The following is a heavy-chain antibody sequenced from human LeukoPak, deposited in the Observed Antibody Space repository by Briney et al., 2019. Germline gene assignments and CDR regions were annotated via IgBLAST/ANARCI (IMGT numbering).Heavy chain of an antibody. CDR3: AELGITMIGGV. V-gene: IGHV3-30*02. J-gene: IGHJ6*04. Sequence: PGGSLRLSCAASGFSFSNYGINWVRQAPGKGLEWVAFIRFDGSKKYYADSVKGRFTISRDNAKNSLYLQMNSLRAEDTAVYYCAELGITMIGGVWGKGTTVTISS. D-gene: IGHD3-10*02. CDR1: GFSFSNYG. CDR2: IRFDGSKK.